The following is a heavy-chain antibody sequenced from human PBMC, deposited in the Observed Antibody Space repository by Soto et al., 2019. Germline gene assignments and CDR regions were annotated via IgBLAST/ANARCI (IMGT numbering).Heavy chain of an antibody. CDR2: IWYDGSNK. D-gene: IGHD3-10*01. CDR3: AREDVLLWFGELGPLDY. V-gene: IGHV3-33*01. Sequence: QVQLVESGGGVVQPGRSLRLSCAASGFTFSSYGMHWVRQAPGKGLEWVAVIWYDGSNKYYADSVKGRFTISRDNSKNTLYLQMNSLRAEDTAVYYCAREDVLLWFGELGPLDYWGRGSLVTVSS. CDR1: GFTFSSYG. J-gene: IGHJ4*02.